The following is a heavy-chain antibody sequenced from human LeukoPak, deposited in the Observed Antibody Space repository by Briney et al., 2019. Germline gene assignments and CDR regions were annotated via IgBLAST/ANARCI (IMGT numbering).Heavy chain of an antibody. J-gene: IGHJ3*02. D-gene: IGHD3-9*01. CDR3: ARGASSHRSYYDILTGYRDAFDI. V-gene: IGHV3-21*01. CDR1: GLTFSSYS. Sequence: PGGSLRLSCAASGLTFSSYSMNWVHQAPGKGLEWVSSISSSTSYIYYPESVKGRFTISRDNAKNSLYLQMNSLRAEDTAVYYCARGASSHRSYYDILTGYRDAFDIWGQGTMVTVSS. CDR2: ISSSTSYI.